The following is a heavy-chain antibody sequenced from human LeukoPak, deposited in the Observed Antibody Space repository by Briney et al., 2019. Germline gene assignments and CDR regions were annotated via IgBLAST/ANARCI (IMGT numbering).Heavy chain of an antibody. Sequence: SETLSLTCAVSGGSISSSNWWSWVRQPPGKGLEWIGEIYHSGSTNYNPSLKSRVTISVDKSKNQFSLKLSSVTAADTAVYYCARSRQQPALRAFDIWGQGTMVTVSS. V-gene: IGHV4-4*02. CDR1: GGSISSSNW. CDR2: IYHSGST. CDR3: ARSRQQPALRAFDI. J-gene: IGHJ3*02. D-gene: IGHD6-13*01.